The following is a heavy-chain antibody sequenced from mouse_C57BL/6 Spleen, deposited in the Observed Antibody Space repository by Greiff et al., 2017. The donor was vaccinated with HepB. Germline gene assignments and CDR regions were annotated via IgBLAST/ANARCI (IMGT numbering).Heavy chain of an antibody. CDR2: INPNNGGT. CDR3: ARTGGSLSYWYFDV. J-gene: IGHJ1*03. Sequence: VQLQQSGPELVKPGASVKMSCKASGYTFTDYNMHWVKQSHGKSLEWIGYINPNNGGTSYNQKFKGKATLTVNKSSSTAYMELRSLTSEDSAVYYCARTGGSLSYWYFDVWGTGTTVTVSS. D-gene: IGHD1-1*01. V-gene: IGHV1-22*01. CDR1: GYTFTDYN.